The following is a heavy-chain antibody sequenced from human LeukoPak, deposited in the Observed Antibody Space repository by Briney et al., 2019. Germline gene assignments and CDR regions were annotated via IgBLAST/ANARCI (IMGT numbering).Heavy chain of an antibody. CDR1: GDSISSDY. CDR2: IYYSGST. V-gene: IGHV4-59*01. Sequence: SETLSLTCTVSGDSISSDYWSWIRQPPGKGLEWIGYIYYSGSTNYNPSLKSRVTISVDTSKNKFSLKLSSVTAADTAVYYCAKRGGRYCSGGSCYSGYYMDVWGKGTTVTISS. J-gene: IGHJ6*03. CDR3: AKRGGRYCSGGSCYSGYYMDV. D-gene: IGHD2-15*01.